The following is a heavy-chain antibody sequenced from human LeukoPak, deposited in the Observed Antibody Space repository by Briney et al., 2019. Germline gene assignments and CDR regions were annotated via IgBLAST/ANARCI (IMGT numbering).Heavy chain of an antibody. D-gene: IGHD3-22*01. CDR1: GGTFSSYA. CDR3: ASHLYYDSSGYKYYFDY. CDR2: VIPISGTA. J-gene: IGHJ4*02. V-gene: IGHV1-69*05. Sequence: ASVKVSCKASGGTFSSYAISWVRQAPGQGLDWMGRVIPISGTANYAQKFQGRVTITTDESTSTAYMELSSLRSEDTAVYYCASHLYYDSSGYKYYFDYWGQGTLVTVSS.